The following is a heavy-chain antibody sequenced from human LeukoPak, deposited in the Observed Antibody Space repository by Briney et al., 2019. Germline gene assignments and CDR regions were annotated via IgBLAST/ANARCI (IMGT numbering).Heavy chain of an antibody. Sequence: GASVKVSCKASGYTFTSYDINWVRQATGQGLEWMGWMNPNSGNTGYAQMFQGRITLTAHESTATAYLELRSLTSDDTALYFCATHTGGYNYWWFDIWGQGTLVTVSS. V-gene: IGHV1-8*01. D-gene: IGHD5-24*01. CDR3: ATHTGGYNYWWFDI. CDR2: MNPNSGNT. CDR1: GYTFTSYD. J-gene: IGHJ5*02.